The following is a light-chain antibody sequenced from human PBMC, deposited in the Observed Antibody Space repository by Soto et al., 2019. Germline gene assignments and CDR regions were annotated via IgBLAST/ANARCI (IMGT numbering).Light chain of an antibody. J-gene: IGKJ1*01. Sequence: DIKMTQSPSSLSASVGDRVTITCQASQDISTYLNWYQQKPGTAPKVLIYHASNLQSGVPSRFSGSGSGTEFTLTISSLQPDDFATYYCQQYNSYSTFGQGTKVDIK. CDR3: QQYNSYST. V-gene: IGKV1-5*01. CDR2: HAS. CDR1: QDISTY.